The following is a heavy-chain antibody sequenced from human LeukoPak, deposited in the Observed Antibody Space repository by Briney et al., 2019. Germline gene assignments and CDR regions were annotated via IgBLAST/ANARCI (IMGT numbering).Heavy chain of an antibody. J-gene: IGHJ4*02. CDR1: GGSISSYY. Sequence: PSETLSLTCTVSGGSISSYYWSWIRQLAGKGLEWIGHIYTSGSTNYNPSLKSRVTMSLDTSKNQFSLKLSSVTAADTAVYYCARDGGRFYDSSGYYFDYWGQGTLVTVSS. CDR2: IYTSGST. CDR3: ARDGGRFYDSSGYYFDY. V-gene: IGHV4-4*07. D-gene: IGHD3-22*01.